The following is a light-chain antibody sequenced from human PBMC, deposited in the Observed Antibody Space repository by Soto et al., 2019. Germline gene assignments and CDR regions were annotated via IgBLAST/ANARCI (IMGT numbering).Light chain of an antibody. V-gene: IGKV1-5*01. CDR2: DAS. Sequence: DIQMTQSPSTLSASVGDRVTIACRASESIRTWLAWYQHKPGKAPKFLIYDASTLESGVPSRFSGSGSGTDFTLTINNLQPEDFATYYCQQSHNTLWTFGQGTKVDIK. CDR1: ESIRTW. CDR3: QQSHNTLWT. J-gene: IGKJ1*01.